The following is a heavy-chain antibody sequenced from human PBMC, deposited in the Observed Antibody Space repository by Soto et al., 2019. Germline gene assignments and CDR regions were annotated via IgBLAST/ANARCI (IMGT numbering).Heavy chain of an antibody. CDR3: ARQEDYPNWFAP. Sequence: QVQLQESGPELVKHLETLSLTCTVSGGSINSYYWSWIRQPPGMGLEWIGYVYDSGKTNYNPSLKSRVTISADTSKRQFSLRLTYVTAADTAVYYCARQEDYPNWFAPWGQGTLVTVSS. D-gene: IGHD4-17*01. CDR1: GGSINSYY. CDR2: VYDSGKT. J-gene: IGHJ5*02. V-gene: IGHV4-59*08.